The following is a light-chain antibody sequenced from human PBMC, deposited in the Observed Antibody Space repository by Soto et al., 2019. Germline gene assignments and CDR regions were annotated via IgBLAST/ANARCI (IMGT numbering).Light chain of an antibody. V-gene: IGKV3-15*01. CDR3: QQYNNWPQT. J-gene: IGKJ1*01. Sequence: EIVMTQSPATLSVSPGERATLSCRASQSVSSNLAWYQQKPGQAPMLLIYDASTRATDIPARFSGSVSGTEFTLTISSLQSEDFAVYFCQQYNNWPQTFGQGTKVEIK. CDR2: DAS. CDR1: QSVSSN.